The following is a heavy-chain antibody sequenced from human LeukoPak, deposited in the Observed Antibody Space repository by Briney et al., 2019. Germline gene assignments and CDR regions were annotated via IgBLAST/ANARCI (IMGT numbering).Heavy chain of an antibody. CDR2: IIPILGIA. CDR1: GGTFSSYA. V-gene: IGHV1-69*04. J-gene: IGHJ4*02. Sequence: SVKVSCKASGGTFSSYAISWVRQAPGQGLEWMGRIIPILGIANYAQKFQGRVAITADKSTSTAYMELSSLRSEDTAVYYCASYSSGWYYFDYWGQGTLVTVSS. D-gene: IGHD6-19*01. CDR3: ASYSSGWYYFDY.